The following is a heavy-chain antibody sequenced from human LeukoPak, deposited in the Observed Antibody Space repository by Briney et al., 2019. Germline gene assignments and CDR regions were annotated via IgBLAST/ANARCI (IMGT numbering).Heavy chain of an antibody. CDR2: IYYSGST. CDR1: GGSISSGDYY. J-gene: IGHJ4*02. V-gene: IGHV4-30-4*08. D-gene: IGHD5-24*01. CDR3: ARVTRRDGSLYFDY. Sequence: SQTLSLTCTVSGGSISSGDYYWSWIRQPPGKGLEWIGYIYYSGSTYYNLSLKSRVTISVDTSKNQFSLKLSSVTAADTAVYYRARVTRRDGSLYFDYWGQGTLVTVSS.